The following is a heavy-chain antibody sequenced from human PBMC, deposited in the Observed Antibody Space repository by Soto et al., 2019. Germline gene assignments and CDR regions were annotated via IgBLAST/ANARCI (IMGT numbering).Heavy chain of an antibody. V-gene: IGHV1-18*01. CDR2: VSASNGKT. CDR3: AREAFGVQASWFDP. CDR1: VYIFTTYS. J-gene: IGHJ5*02. D-gene: IGHD3-10*01. Sequence: QIQLVQSGSEVRMPGASVKVSCKASVYIFTTYSITWVRQAPGQGLEWMGWVSASNGKTNYAQKFEDRVTMTTDTSTTTAYMELRSLRSDDTAVYYCAREAFGVQASWFDPWGQGTLVTVSS.